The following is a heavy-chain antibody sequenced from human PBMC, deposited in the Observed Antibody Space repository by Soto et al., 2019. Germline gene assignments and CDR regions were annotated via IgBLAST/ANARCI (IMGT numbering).Heavy chain of an antibody. V-gene: IGHV1-69*10. CDR3: ARERSRYDRSGYYRPDY. CDR2: IIPILGTP. CDR1: GDTFSSYA. Sequence: SVKVSCKASGDTFSSYAISWVRQAPGHGLEWMGGIIPILGTPNYAQKFQGRVTITADKSTSTAYMELSSLRSEDTAVYYCARERSRYDRSGYYRPDYWGQGTLVTVSS. J-gene: IGHJ4*02. D-gene: IGHD3-22*01.